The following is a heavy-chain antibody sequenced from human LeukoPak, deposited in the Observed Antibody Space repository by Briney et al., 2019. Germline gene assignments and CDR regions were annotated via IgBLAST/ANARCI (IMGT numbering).Heavy chain of an antibody. CDR3: ARSSDCSGGSCYTENFDY. CDR2: INHSGST. D-gene: IGHD2-15*01. V-gene: IGHV4-34*01. Sequence: PSETLSLTCAVYGGSFSGYYWSWIRQPPGKGLEWIGEINHSGSTNYNPSLKSRVTISVDTSKNQFSLKLSSVTAADTAVYYCARSSDCSGGSCYTENFDYWGQGTLVTVSS. CDR1: GGSFSGYY. J-gene: IGHJ4*02.